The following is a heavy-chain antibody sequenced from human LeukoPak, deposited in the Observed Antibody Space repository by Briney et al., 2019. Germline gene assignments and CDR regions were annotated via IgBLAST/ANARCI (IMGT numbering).Heavy chain of an antibody. D-gene: IGHD1-26*01. CDR3: ARALGGYGGPRDAFDI. J-gene: IGHJ3*02. Sequence: SETLSLTCTVSGGSISSSSYYWGWIRQPPGKGLEWIGSIYYSGSTYYNPTLKSRVTISVDTSKNQFSLKLSSVTAADTAVYYCARALGGYGGPRDAFDIWGQGTMVTVSS. CDR2: IYYSGST. CDR1: GGSISSSSYY. V-gene: IGHV4-39*07.